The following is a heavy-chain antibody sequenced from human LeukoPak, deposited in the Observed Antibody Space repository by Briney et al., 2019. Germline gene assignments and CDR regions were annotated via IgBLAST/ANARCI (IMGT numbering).Heavy chain of an antibody. CDR2: IYHSGST. D-gene: IGHD3-16*01. CDR3: ARDAGHGAPGFDY. Sequence: SETLSLTCAVSGGSISSGGYSWSWIRQPPGKGLEWIGYIYHSGSTYYNPSLKSRVTISVDTSKNQFSLKLSSVTAADTAVYYCARDAGHGAPGFDYWGQGTLVTVSS. CDR1: GGSISSGGYS. V-gene: IGHV4-30-2*01. J-gene: IGHJ4*02.